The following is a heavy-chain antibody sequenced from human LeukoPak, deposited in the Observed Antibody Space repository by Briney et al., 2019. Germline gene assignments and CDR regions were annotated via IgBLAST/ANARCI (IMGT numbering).Heavy chain of an antibody. D-gene: IGHD6-19*01. V-gene: IGHV3-13*01. CDR2: IGIRGDT. CDR3: ARGGIQVSGIDEFDY. Sequence: GGSLRLSCAASGFTFIDYDMHWVRQVIGKGLEWVSAIGIRGDTHYSGSVKGRFTISRENAESSSYLQMNSLRAEDTAGYYCARGGIQVSGIDEFDYWGQGTLVTVSS. CDR1: GFTFIDYD. J-gene: IGHJ4*02.